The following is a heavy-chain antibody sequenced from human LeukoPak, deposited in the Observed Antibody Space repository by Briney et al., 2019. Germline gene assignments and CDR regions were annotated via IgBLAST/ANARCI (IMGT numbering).Heavy chain of an antibody. Sequence: ASVKVSCKASGYTFTSYDINWVRQATGQGLEWMGWMNPNSGNTGYAQKFQGRVTMTRNTSISTAYMELSSLRSEDTAVYYCARGYRGDFWSGYYRGNWFDPWGQGTLVTVSS. CDR3: ARGYRGDFWSGYYRGNWFDP. J-gene: IGHJ5*02. CDR2: MNPNSGNT. D-gene: IGHD3-3*01. V-gene: IGHV1-8*01. CDR1: GYTFTSYD.